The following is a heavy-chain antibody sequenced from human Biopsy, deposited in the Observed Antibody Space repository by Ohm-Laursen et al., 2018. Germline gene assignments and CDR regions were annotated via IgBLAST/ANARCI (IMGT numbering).Heavy chain of an antibody. CDR3: ARVFGGAYYSYAFDI. CDR1: DYTFYSYG. CDR2: ITADEK. J-gene: IGHJ3*02. D-gene: IGHD1-26*01. Sequence: ASVKVSCKTPDYTFYSYGITWVRRAPGQGLEWMGWITADEKNSAPKFQGRVTMTTDMSTSTAYMELRGLKSDDTAVYYCARVFGGAYYSYAFDIWGQGTLVIVSS. V-gene: IGHV1-18*04.